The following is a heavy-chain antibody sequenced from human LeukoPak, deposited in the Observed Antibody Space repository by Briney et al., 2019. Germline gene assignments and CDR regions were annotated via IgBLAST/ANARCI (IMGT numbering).Heavy chain of an antibody. CDR3: ARRRGYSYGYLDY. CDR2: IIPIFGTA. J-gene: IGHJ4*02. CDR1: GGAFISYA. D-gene: IGHD5-18*01. V-gene: IGHV1-69*13. Sequence: VASVKVSCKASGGAFISYAISWVRQAPGQGREWMGGIIPIFGTANYAQKFQGRVTITADESTSTAYMELSSLRSEDTAVYYCARRRGYSYGYLDYWGQGTLVTVSS.